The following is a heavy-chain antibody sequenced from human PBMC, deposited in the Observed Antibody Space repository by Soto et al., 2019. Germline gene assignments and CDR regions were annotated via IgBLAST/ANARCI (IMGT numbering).Heavy chain of an antibody. J-gene: IGHJ6*03. CDR3: ARGLDIAVAGDYYYYMDV. V-gene: IGHV1-46*01. Sequence: ASVKVSCKASGYTFTSYYMHWVRQAPGQGLEWMGIINPSGGSTSYAQKFQDRVTMTRDTSTSTVYMELSSLRSEDTAVYYCARGLDIAVAGDYYYYMDVWGKGTTVTVSS. CDR2: INPSGGST. CDR1: GYTFTSYY. D-gene: IGHD6-19*01.